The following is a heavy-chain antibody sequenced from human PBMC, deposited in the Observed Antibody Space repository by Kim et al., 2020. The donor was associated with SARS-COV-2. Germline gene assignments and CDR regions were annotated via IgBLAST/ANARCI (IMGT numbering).Heavy chain of an antibody. V-gene: IGHV1-2*06. D-gene: IGHD5-12*01. CDR3: ARLKMATMGDY. J-gene: IGHJ4*02. Sequence: ASVKVSCKASGYTFSGYYMHWVRQAPGQGLEWMGRINPNSGGTNYAQKFQGRVTMTRDTSISTAYMELSRLRSDDTAVYYCARLKMATMGDYWGQGTLVTVSS. CDR1: GYTFSGYY. CDR2: INPNSGGT.